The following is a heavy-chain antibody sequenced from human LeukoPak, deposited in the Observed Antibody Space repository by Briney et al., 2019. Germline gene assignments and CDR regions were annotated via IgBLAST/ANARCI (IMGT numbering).Heavy chain of an antibody. Sequence: GGSLSLSCVASGFIFSSYSMNWVRQAPGKGLEWVSYISSSSGTISYADSVKGRFTISRDNAKNSLYLQMNSLRAEDTAVYYCARGQGSDYWGQGTLVTVSS. CDR1: GFIFSSYS. CDR2: ISSSSGTI. V-gene: IGHV3-48*01. CDR3: ARGQGSDY. D-gene: IGHD6-6*01. J-gene: IGHJ4*02.